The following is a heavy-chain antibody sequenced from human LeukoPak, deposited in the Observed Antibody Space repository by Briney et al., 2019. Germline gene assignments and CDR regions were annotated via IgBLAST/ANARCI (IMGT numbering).Heavy chain of an antibody. Sequence: SETLSLTCTVSGGSISSYYWSWIRQPPGKGLEWIGYIYYSGSTNYNPSLKGRVTISVDTSKNQFSLKLSSVTAADTAVYYCARDQYLSSGWYTSHYGMDVWGQGTTVTVSS. CDR2: IYYSGST. J-gene: IGHJ6*02. CDR1: GGSISSYY. D-gene: IGHD6-19*01. V-gene: IGHV4-59*01. CDR3: ARDQYLSSGWYTSHYGMDV.